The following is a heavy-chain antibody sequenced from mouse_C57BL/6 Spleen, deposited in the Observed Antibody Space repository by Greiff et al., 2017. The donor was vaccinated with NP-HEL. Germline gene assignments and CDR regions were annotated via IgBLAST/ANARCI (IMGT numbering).Heavy chain of an antibody. CDR3: ARNGMGGYYYGSFGDY. Sequence: QVQLKQSGPGLVQPSQSLSITCTVSGFSLTSYGVHWVRQSPGQGLEWLGVIWSGGSTDYNAALISRLSISKDNSKSQVFFKMNSLQADDTAIYYWARNGMGGYYYGSFGDYWGQGTTLTVSS. CDR1: GFSLTSYG. V-gene: IGHV2-2*01. J-gene: IGHJ2*01. D-gene: IGHD1-1*01. CDR2: IWSGGST.